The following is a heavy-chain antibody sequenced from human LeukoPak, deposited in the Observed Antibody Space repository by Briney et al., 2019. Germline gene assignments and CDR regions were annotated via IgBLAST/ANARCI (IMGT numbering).Heavy chain of an antibody. J-gene: IGHJ4*02. Sequence: QPGESLRLSCAASGFTFSSYGMSWVRQAPGKGLEWVSGISDRGGTTYYADSVEGRFTISRDNSKNTLYLQMNNLRAEDTAVYYCAKVTSGGSCYQSDYGGQGTLVTVSS. CDR1: GFTFSSYG. CDR3: AKVTSGGSCYQSDY. CDR2: ISDRGGTT. D-gene: IGHD2-15*01. V-gene: IGHV3-23*01.